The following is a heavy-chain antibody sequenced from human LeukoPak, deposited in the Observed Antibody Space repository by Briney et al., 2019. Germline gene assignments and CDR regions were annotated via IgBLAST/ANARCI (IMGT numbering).Heavy chain of an antibody. J-gene: IGHJ4*02. CDR2: IRYDGSNK. D-gene: IGHD6-13*01. CDR3: AKRLLVLAAAGLGIDY. Sequence: GGSLRLSCEASGFNFTSFAVHWVRQAPGRGPEWVAFIRYDGSNKYYADSVKGRFTISRDNSKNTLYLQMNSLRAEDTAVYYCAKRLLVLAAAGLGIDYWGQGTLVTVSS. CDR1: GFNFTSFA. V-gene: IGHV3-30*02.